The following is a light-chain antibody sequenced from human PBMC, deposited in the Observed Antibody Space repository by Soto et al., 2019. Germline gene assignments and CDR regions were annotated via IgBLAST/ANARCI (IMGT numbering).Light chain of an antibody. CDR1: QSVSSN. V-gene: IGKV3-15*01. CDR3: QQYNDWPPWT. Sequence: EIVMTQSPATLSVSPGERATLSCRASQSVSSNLAWYQQKPGQAPRLLMYGASTRATGIPARFSGSGSGTEFTLTISSLQSEEFAVYYCQQYNDWPPWTCGQGTKVEIK. J-gene: IGKJ1*01. CDR2: GAS.